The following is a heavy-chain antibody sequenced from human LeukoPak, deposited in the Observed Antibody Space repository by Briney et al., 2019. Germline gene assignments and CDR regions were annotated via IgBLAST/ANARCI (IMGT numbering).Heavy chain of an antibody. D-gene: IGHD3-3*01. J-gene: IGHJ6*02. Sequence: PGGSLRLSCAASGLTVGNTYMSWVRQAPGKGLDGDSVIHDGGTTYYAASLEGRFTIAGHNSSNTLSLQMNSLTTEDTAVYYCARIGSPGVAYYGMDVWGQGTTVTVSS. CDR1: GLTVGNTY. V-gene: IGHV3-66*02. CDR2: IHDGGTT. CDR3: ARIGSPGVAYYGMDV.